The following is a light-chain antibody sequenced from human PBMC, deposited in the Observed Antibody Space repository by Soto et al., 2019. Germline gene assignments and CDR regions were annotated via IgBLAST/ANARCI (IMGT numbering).Light chain of an antibody. CDR1: SSDDGVYDF. Sequence: QSVLTQPASVSGSPGQSITISCTGTSSDDGVYDFVSWYQQHPAKAPKLLIYDVSYRPSGVSDHLSGSKSGNTASLTISGVQAEDEADDYCCSYTSSSTVLFGGGTQLTVL. V-gene: IGLV2-14*01. J-gene: IGLJ2*01. CDR3: CSYTSSSTVL. CDR2: DVS.